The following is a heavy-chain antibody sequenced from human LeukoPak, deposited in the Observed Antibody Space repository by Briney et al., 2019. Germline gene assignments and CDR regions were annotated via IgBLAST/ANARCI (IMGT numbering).Heavy chain of an antibody. D-gene: IGHD6-6*01. CDR2: IYHSGST. CDR3: ARLIAARHPLGFDP. J-gene: IGHJ5*02. V-gene: IGHV4-59*08. Sequence: SETLSLTCTVSAGSITNYYWSWIRQPPGKGLEWIGSIYHSGSTYYNPSLKSRVTISVDTSKNQFSLKLSSVAAADTAVYYCARLIAARHPLGFDPWGQGTLVTVSS. CDR1: AGSITNYY.